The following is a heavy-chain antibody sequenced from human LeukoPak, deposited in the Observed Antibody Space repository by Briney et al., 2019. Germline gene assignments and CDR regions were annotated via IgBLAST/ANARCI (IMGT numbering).Heavy chain of an antibody. CDR3: ARRSGSYFDY. J-gene: IGHJ4*02. Sequence: GAALQISCKGSGYGFTNFWIGWVRRMPGKGLEWMGIIHPGDSDTKYSPSFQGQVTISADKSISTAYLQWNSLKASDTAMYYCARRSGSYFDYWGQGTLVTVSS. CDR1: GYGFTNFW. CDR2: IHPGDSDT. V-gene: IGHV5-51*01. D-gene: IGHD1-26*01.